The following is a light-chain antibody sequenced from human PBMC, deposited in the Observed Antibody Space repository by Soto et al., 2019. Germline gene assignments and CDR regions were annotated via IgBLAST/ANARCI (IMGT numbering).Light chain of an antibody. CDR3: QQAFSFTFT. CDR2: PAS. J-gene: IGKJ3*01. CDR1: QGISDW. Sequence: DIQMTQSPSSVSAYVGDTVTITCRASQGISDWIAWYQQMPGKAPKLLISPASSLQSGVPSRFSGGGSGTDFSLTIYSLQSEDAETDDCQQAFSFTFTFGPGTKVDIK. V-gene: IGKV1-12*01.